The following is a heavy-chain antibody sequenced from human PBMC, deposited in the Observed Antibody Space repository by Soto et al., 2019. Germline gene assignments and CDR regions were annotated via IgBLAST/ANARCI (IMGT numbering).Heavy chain of an antibody. V-gene: IGHV4-34*01. CDR3: AKGPGMGFYYYYGMDV. D-gene: IGHD2-2*01. Sequence: SETLSLTCAVYGGSFSGYYWSWIRQPPGKGLEWIGEINHSGSTNYNPSLKSRVTISVDTSKNQFSLKLSSVTAADTAVYYCAKGPGMGFYYYYGMDVWGHGTTVTVSS. CDR1: GGSFSGYY. J-gene: IGHJ6*02. CDR2: INHSGST.